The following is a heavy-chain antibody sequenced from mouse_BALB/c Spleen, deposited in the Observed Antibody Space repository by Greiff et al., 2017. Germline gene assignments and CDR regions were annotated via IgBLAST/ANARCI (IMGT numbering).Heavy chain of an antibody. CDR1: GYTFTSYW. CDR2: IYPGNSDT. J-gene: IGHJ4*01. Sequence: EVQLQESGTVLARPGASVKMSCKASGYTFTSYWMHWVKQRPGQGLEWIGAIYPGNSDTSYNQKFKGKAKLTAVTSTSTAYMELSSLTNEDSAVYYCTRGNYGNYLYYAMDYWGQGTSVTVSS. V-gene: IGHV1-5*01. D-gene: IGHD2-1*01. CDR3: TRGNYGNYLYYAMDY.